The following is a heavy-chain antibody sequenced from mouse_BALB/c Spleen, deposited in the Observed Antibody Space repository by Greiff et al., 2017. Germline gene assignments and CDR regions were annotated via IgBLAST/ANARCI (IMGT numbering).Heavy chain of an antibody. V-gene: IGHV7-3*02. CDR1: GFTFTDYY. CDR3: ARAGDVDFDD. J-gene: IGHJ2*01. CDR2: IRNKANGYTT. D-gene: IGHD3-3*01. Sequence: EVKLMESGGGLVQPGGSLRLSCATSGFTFTDYYMSWVRQPPGKALEWLGFIRNKANGYTTEYSASVKGRFTISRDNSQSILYLQMNTLRAEDSATYYCARAGDVDFDDWGQGTTLTVAS.